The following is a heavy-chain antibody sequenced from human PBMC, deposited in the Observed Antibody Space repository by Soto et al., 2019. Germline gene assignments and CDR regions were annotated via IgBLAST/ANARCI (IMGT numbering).Heavy chain of an antibody. Sequence: PGGSLRLSCAASGFTFSSYSINWVRQAPGKGLEWVSSISGSSSYIYYADSVKGRFTISRDNAKNSLYLQMNSLRAEDTAVYYCARVVPPGVPDYWGQGTRVTVSS. D-gene: IGHD3-10*01. V-gene: IGHV3-21*01. J-gene: IGHJ4*02. CDR3: ARVVPPGVPDY. CDR2: ISGSSSYI. CDR1: GFTFSSYS.